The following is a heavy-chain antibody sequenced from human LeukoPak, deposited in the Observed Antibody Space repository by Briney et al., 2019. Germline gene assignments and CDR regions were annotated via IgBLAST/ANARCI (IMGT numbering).Heavy chain of an antibody. CDR3: ARGGTFITMVRGVIIT. D-gene: IGHD3-10*01. CDR1: GFSFSSYW. V-gene: IGHV3-7*01. Sequence: GGSLRLSCAASGFSFSSYWMSWVRQAPGKGLEWVANIKQDGSEKYYVDSVKGRFTISRDNAKNSLYLQMNSLRAEDTAVYYCARGGTFITMVRGVIITWGQGTLVTVSS. J-gene: IGHJ4*02. CDR2: IKQDGSEK.